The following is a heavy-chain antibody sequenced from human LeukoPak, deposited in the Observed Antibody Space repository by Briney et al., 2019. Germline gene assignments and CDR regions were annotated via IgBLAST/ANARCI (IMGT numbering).Heavy chain of an antibody. CDR2: IKQEGREK. CDR3: VTGRGDL. CDR1: GFNFYDYW. J-gene: IGHJ5*02. V-gene: IGHV3-7*01. Sequence: PGGSLRLSCAASGFNFYDYWMNWVRQTPGKGLEWVAIIKQEGREKFYVDSVKGRFIISRDNVKSSLSLQMNSVRVEDAGVYFCVTGRGDLWGQGTLVTVSS.